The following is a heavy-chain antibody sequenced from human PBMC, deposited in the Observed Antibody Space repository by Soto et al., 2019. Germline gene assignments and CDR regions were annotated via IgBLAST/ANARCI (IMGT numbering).Heavy chain of an antibody. CDR3: AHRDYGDYGPDNWFDP. CDR2: IYWNDDK. CDR1: GFSLSTSGVG. J-gene: IGHJ5*02. Sequence: SGPTLVKPTQTLTLTCTFSGFSLSTSGVGVGWIRQPPGKALEWLALIYWNDDKRYSPSLKSRLTITKDTSKNQVVLTMTNMDPVDTATYYCAHRDYGDYGPDNWFDPWGQGTLVTVSS. V-gene: IGHV2-5*01. D-gene: IGHD4-17*01.